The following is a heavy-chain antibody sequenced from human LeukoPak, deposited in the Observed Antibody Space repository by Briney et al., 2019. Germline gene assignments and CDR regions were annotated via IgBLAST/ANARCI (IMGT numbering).Heavy chain of an antibody. V-gene: IGHV3-48*01. CDR2: ISSSRTT. J-gene: IGHJ3*02. D-gene: IGHD3-22*01. CDR3: ARQTQLDAITMIVVVTGLRAFDI. CDR1: GFPFSSYS. Sequence: PGGSLRLSCAASGFPFSSYSMNWVRQAPGEGLEWVSYISSSRTTSYADSVKGRFTISRDNAKNSLYLQMNSLRAEDTAVYYCARQTQLDAITMIVVVTGLRAFDIWGQGTMVTVSS.